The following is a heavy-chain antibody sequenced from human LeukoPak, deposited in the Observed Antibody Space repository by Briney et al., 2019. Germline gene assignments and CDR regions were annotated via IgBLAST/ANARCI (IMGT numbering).Heavy chain of an antibody. V-gene: IGHV4-59*01. D-gene: IGHD1-7*01. CDR2: IYYTGSP. CDR1: GGSISNSY. J-gene: IGHJ4*02. Sequence: PSETLSLTCPVSGGSISNSYWSGIRQPPGKGLEWIGYIYYTGSPNYNPSLKSRVTMSVDTSKNQFSLKLSSVTAADTAVYSCATMGFNGNYVIDYWGQGTLVTVSS. CDR3: ATMGFNGNYVIDY.